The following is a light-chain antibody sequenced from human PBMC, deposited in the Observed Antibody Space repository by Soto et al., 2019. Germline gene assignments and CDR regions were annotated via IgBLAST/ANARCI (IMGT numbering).Light chain of an antibody. CDR2: NNN. J-gene: IGLJ3*02. CDR3: AAWDDSLNVVV. Sequence: QSVLTQPPSASGTPGQRVTIACPGSSSNIGSTTVKWYQQLPGTAPKLLIYNNNQRPSGVPDRFSGSKSGTSASLAISGLQSEDEADYYCAAWDDSLNVVVFGGGTQLTVL. V-gene: IGLV1-44*01. CDR1: SSNIGSTT.